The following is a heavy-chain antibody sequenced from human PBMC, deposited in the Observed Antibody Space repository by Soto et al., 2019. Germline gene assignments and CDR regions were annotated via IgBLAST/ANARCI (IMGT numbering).Heavy chain of an antibody. D-gene: IGHD6-6*01. CDR1: GGTFSSYA. J-gene: IGHJ6*02. V-gene: IGHV1-69*13. CDR2: IIPIFDTA. CDR3: AKSIAARPRRDYYYGMDV. Sequence: SVKVSCKASGGTFSSYAISWVRQAPGQGLEWMGGIIPIFDTANYAQKFQGRVTITADESTSTAYMELSSLRSEDTAVYYCAKSIAARPRRDYYYGMDVWGQGTTVTVSS.